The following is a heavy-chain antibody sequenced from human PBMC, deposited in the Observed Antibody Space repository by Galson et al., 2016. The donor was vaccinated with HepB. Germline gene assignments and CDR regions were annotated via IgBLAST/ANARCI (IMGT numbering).Heavy chain of an antibody. CDR3: YVNSTGFGDH. Sequence: SLRLSCAASGFTFSAYAMSWVRQAPGKGLEWVAGIGYSAAHTYYADSVKGRFTISRDNSKNTLYLQMNSLRADDTAVYYFYVNSTGFGDHWGQGTLVTVSS. CDR1: GFTFSAYA. V-gene: IGHV3-23*01. D-gene: IGHD6-25*01. J-gene: IGHJ4*02. CDR2: IGYSAAHT.